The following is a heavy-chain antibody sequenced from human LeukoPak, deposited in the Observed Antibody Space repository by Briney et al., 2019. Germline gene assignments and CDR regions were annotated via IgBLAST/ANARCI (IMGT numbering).Heavy chain of an antibody. D-gene: IGHD1-26*01. J-gene: IGHJ4*02. Sequence: GGSLKLSCAASVFNFSSYCINWVRQAPGKGLEWVAAISYDGSNKYYADSVKGRFTISRDNSKNTLYLQMNSLRAEDTAVYYCAKGGGGGAANFDYWGQGTLVTVSS. V-gene: IGHV3-30*18. CDR1: VFNFSSYC. CDR2: ISYDGSNK. CDR3: AKGGGGGAANFDY.